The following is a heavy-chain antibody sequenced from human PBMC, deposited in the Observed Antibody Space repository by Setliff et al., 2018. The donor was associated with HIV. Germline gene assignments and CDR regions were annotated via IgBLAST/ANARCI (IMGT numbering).Heavy chain of an antibody. CDR2: IYPRDSDT. CDR1: EYSFTSYY. V-gene: IGHV5-51*01. Sequence: GESLKISCKASEYSFTSYYIAWVRQLPGKGLEWMGIIYPRDSDTKYSPSFQGQVSFSADRSISTAYLEWSSLKASDTAMYYCARMNSAFSTADYWGQGTLVTVSS. D-gene: IGHD3-3*02. J-gene: IGHJ4*02. CDR3: ARMNSAFSTADY.